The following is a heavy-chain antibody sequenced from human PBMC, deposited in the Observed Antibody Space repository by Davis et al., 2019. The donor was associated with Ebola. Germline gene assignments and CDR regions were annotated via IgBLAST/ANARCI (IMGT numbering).Heavy chain of an antibody. CDR2: IHDGSA. V-gene: IGHV4/OR15-8*01. CDR3: ARALGLRSGMDV. CDR1: GFIFKKAW. Sequence: ESLKISCAASGFIFKKAWMVWVRQAPGKGLEWVGYIHDGSANYHPSLKSRVTISVDTSKNQFSLKLTSVTAADTAVYYCARALGLRSGMDVWGQGTTVAVSS. J-gene: IGHJ6*02. D-gene: IGHD1-7*01.